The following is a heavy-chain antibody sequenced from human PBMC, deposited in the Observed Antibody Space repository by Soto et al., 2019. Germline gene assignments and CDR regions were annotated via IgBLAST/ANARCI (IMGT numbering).Heavy chain of an antibody. V-gene: IGHV1-69*06. J-gene: IGHJ4*02. Sequence: QVQLVQSGAEVKKPGASVKVSCEASGGTFNTYTINWVRQAPGRGLEWVGQIVPMYDSVNYAENFQGRVTTTAEKSTKTANMELTSPRSEETALYFCASWRSYSGSYCFDYWGQGNRVTVSS. D-gene: IGHD1-26*01. CDR1: GGTFNTYT. CDR2: IVPMYDSV. CDR3: ASWRSYSGSYCFDY.